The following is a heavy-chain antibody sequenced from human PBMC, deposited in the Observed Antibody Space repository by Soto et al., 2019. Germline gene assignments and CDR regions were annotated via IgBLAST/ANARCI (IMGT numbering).Heavy chain of an antibody. CDR1: GGTFSSYA. CDR2: IIPIFGTA. CDR3: ARSLGYCSSTSCYSSAYYYYYGMDV. J-gene: IGHJ6*02. D-gene: IGHD2-2*01. V-gene: IGHV1-69*13. Sequence: SVKVSCKASGGTFSSYAISWVRHAPGQGLEWMGGIIPIFGTANYAQKFQGRVTITADESTSTAYMELSSLRSEDTAVYYCARSLGYCSSTSCYSSAYYYYYGMDVWGQGTTVTVSS.